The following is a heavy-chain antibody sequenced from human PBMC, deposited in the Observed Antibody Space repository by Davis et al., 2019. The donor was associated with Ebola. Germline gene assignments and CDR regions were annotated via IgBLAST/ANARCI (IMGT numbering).Heavy chain of an antibody. Sequence: AASVKVSCKASGYTFNSHGISWVRQAPGQGLEWMAWISAYNGHTNYAQKLQGRVTMTTDTSTSTAYMELRSLRSDDTAVYYCARSVTMVQGSGWFDPWGQGTLVTVSS. J-gene: IGHJ5*02. CDR1: GYTFNSHG. V-gene: IGHV1-18*01. CDR3: ARSVTMVQGSGWFDP. CDR2: ISAYNGHT. D-gene: IGHD3-10*01.